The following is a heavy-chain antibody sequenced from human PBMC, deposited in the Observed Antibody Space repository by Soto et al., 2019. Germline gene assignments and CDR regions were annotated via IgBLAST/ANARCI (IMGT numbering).Heavy chain of an antibody. CDR2: IIPIFGTA. J-gene: IGHJ3*02. CDR3: AKRSTLDAFDI. V-gene: IGHV1-69*13. CDR1: GGNLSSPA. Sequence: PVKGSSKASGGNLSSPAIRWGRQAPGQGLEWMGGIIPIFGTANYAQKFQGRVTITADESTSTAYMELSSLRSEDTAVYYCAKRSTLDAFDIWGQGTMVTVSS.